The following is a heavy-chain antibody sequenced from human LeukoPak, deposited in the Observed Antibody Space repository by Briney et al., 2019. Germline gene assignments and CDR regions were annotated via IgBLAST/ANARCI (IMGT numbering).Heavy chain of an antibody. CDR2: IIPIFGTA. CDR3: ARSPLDILVEVGYYFDY. D-gene: IGHD2-15*01. V-gene: IGHV1-69*13. CDR1: GGTFSSYA. Sequence: GASVKVSCKASGGTFSSYAISWVRQAPGQGLEWMGGIIPIFGTANYAQKFQGRVTITADESTSTAYMELSSLRSEDTAVYYCARSPLDILVEVGYYFDYWGQGTLVTVSS. J-gene: IGHJ4*02.